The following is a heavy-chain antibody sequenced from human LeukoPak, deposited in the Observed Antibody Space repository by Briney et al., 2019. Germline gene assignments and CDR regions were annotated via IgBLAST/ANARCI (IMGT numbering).Heavy chain of an antibody. D-gene: IGHD2-2*01. J-gene: IGHJ6*02. CDR2: ISAYNGNT. Sequence: ASVKVSCKASGYTFTCYGISWVRQAPGQGLEWMGWISAYNGNTNYAQKLQGRVTMTTDTSTSTAYMELRSLRSDDTAVYYCAREKNDQLLKLYYYYYGMDVWGQGTTVTVSS. CDR3: AREKNDQLLKLYYYYYGMDV. CDR1: GYTFTCYG. V-gene: IGHV1-18*01.